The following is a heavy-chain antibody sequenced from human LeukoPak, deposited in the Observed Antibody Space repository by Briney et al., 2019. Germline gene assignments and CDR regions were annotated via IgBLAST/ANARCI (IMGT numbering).Heavy chain of an antibody. Sequence: PSETLSLTCTVSGGSISSYCWSWIRRPPGKGLEWIGYIYYSGSTNYNPSLKSRVTISVDTSKNQFSLKLSSVTAADTAVYYCARVAGTTFDYWGQGTLVTVSS. CDR3: ARVAGTTFDY. CDR2: IYYSGST. D-gene: IGHD6-19*01. V-gene: IGHV4-59*01. J-gene: IGHJ4*02. CDR1: GGSISSYC.